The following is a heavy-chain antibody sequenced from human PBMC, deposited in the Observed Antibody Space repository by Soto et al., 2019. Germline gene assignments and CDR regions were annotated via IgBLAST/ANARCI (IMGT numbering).Heavy chain of an antibody. CDR3: TRHRGYSSGYWGQDF. J-gene: IGHJ4*02. CDR2: IIPMFETT. CDR1: GGAFGSYA. D-gene: IGHD5-12*01. Sequence: QVQLVQSGAEVKKPGSSVKVSCKASGGAFGSYAINWVRQAPGQGLEWMGGIIPMFETTNYAQRFQGRVTVTADESTSTVYLELTRLRSEDTGMYCCTRHRGYSSGYWGQDFWGQGTLVTVSS. V-gene: IGHV1-69*01.